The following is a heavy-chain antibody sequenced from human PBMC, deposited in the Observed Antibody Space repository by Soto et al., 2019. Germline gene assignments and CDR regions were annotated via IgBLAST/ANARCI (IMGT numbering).Heavy chain of an antibody. CDR2: INPNSGDT. J-gene: IGHJ4*02. D-gene: IGHD4-4*01. CDR1: GYTFTVYY. Sequence: ASVKVSCKASGYTFTVYYMHGVLQAPGQGLEWMGWINPNSGDTNYAQKFQGRVTMTRDTSISTAYMELSRLRSDDTAVYYCARDGSNYEPTDYWGQGTLVTVS. V-gene: IGHV1-2*02. CDR3: ARDGSNYEPTDY.